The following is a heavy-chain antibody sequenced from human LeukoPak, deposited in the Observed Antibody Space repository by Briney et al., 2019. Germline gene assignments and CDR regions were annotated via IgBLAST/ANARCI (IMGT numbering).Heavy chain of an antibody. D-gene: IGHD3-22*01. Sequence: VASVKVSCKASGYTFTGYYMHWVRQAPGPGLEWMGWINPASGATYYAQKFQDRVTMTRDTSITTGYMELSRLISDDTAMYYCASYYDSSGYHPSRFDYWGQGTLVTVSS. CDR3: ASYYDSSGYHPSRFDY. V-gene: IGHV1-2*02. CDR1: GYTFTGYY. J-gene: IGHJ4*02. CDR2: INPASGAT.